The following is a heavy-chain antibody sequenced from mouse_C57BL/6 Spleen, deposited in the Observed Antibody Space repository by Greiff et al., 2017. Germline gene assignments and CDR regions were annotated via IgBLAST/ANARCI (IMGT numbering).Heavy chain of an antibody. CDR2: IRNKANGYTT. J-gene: IGHJ2*01. Sequence: EVTLMESGGGLVQPGGSLSLSCAASGFTFTAYYMSWVRQPPGKALAWLGFIRNKANGYTTEYSASVKGRFTISRDNSQSILYLQMNALRAEDSATYYCARRAYDYDYGGQGTTLTVSS. CDR3: ARRAYDYDY. CDR1: GFTFTAYY. V-gene: IGHV7-3*01. D-gene: IGHD2-4*01.